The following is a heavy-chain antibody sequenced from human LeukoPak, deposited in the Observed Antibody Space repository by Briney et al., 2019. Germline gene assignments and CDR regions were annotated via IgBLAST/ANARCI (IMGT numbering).Heavy chain of an antibody. CDR3: ARNRGSTPDYYYYMDV. J-gene: IGHJ6*03. Sequence: PGGSLRLSCAASGFTFSSYWMSWVRQAPGKGLEWVAVISNDGSNEDYADSVTGRFNISRDNSKNTLYLQMGSLRAEDMAVYYCARNRGSTPDYYYYMDVWGKGTTVTTSS. V-gene: IGHV3-30*03. D-gene: IGHD1-26*01. CDR1: GFTFSSYW. CDR2: ISNDGSNE.